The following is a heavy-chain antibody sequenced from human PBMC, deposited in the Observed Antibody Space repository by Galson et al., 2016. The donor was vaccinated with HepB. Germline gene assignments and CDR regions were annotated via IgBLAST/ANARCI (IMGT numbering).Heavy chain of an antibody. D-gene: IGHD5-12*01. CDR1: GFTFSRAW. CDR3: AREGPRGFSGYDSDSFDS. V-gene: IGHV3-15*01. CDR2: IKSYTDGGTT. Sequence: SLRLSCAASGFTFSRAWMNWVRQAPGKGLEWVGRIKSYTDGGTTEYAAPMKGRFTISRDNSKNTLSLQMNSLRSEDTAVYYCAREGPRGFSGYDSDSFDSWGQGTLVSVSS. J-gene: IGHJ4*02.